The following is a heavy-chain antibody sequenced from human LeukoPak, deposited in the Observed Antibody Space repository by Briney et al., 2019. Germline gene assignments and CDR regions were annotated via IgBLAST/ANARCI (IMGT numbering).Heavy chain of an antibody. J-gene: IGHJ4*02. D-gene: IGHD1-26*01. CDR3: TKGSYNGSYYGIDY. CDR1: GFTFSGST. V-gene: IGHV3-73*01. CDR2: FRRKANSYAT. Sequence: PGGSLRPPCPTLGFTFSGSTMAWVRQASGKGLGWVGRFRRKANSYATAYAASVKGRFTISRAESKSKAYLQMNGLKTEDTAVYYYTKGSYNGSYYGIDYWGQGTLVTVSS.